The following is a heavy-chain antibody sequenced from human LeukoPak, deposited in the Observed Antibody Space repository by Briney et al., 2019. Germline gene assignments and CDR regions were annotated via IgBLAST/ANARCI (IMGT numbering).Heavy chain of an antibody. V-gene: IGHV3-21*01. CDR3: ARDSIVATIPDY. Sequence: GGSLRLSCAASGFTFSSYSVNWVRQAPGKGLEWVSSISSSSSYIYYADSVKGRFTISRDNAKNSLYLQMNSLRAEDTAVYYCARDSIVATIPDYWGQGTLVTVSS. J-gene: IGHJ4*02. CDR1: GFTFSSYS. D-gene: IGHD5-12*01. CDR2: ISSSSSYI.